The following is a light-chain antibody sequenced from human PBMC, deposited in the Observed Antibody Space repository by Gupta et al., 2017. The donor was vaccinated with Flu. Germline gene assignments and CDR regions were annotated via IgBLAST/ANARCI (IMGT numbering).Light chain of an antibody. Sequence: ENVLTQSPGTLSLSPGESATLSCRASQSVANSHLAWHQQKPGQAPRLVIHGISNRATGIPDRFSGSGSGTDFTLTISRLEPEDFAVYFCQQYDTSPITFGGGTMVEIK. CDR1: QSVANSH. V-gene: IGKV3-20*01. CDR3: QQYDTSPIT. CDR2: GIS. J-gene: IGKJ4*01.